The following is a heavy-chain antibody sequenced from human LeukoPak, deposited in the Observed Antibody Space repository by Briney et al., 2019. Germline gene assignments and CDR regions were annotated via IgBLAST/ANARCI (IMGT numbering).Heavy chain of an antibody. D-gene: IGHD2-2*01. CDR3: ARAIREVPANHYYYNYMDV. Sequence: ASVKVSCKASGYTFTSYDINWVRQATGQGLEWMGWMNPNSGNTGYAQKFQGRVTITRNTSISTAYMELSSLRSEDTAVYYCARAIREVPANHYYYNYMDVWGKGTTVTVSS. J-gene: IGHJ6*03. V-gene: IGHV1-8*03. CDR2: MNPNSGNT. CDR1: GYTFTSYD.